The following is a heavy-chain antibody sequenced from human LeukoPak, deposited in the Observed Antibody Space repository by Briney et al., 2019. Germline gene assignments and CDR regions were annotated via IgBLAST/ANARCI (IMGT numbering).Heavy chain of an antibody. J-gene: IGHJ4*02. D-gene: IGHD6-19*01. Sequence: GASVKVSCTASGYTFTGYYMHWVRQAPGQGLEWMGWINTNSGGTNYAQKFQGRVTMTRDTSISTAYMELSRLRSDDTAVYYCARGPYSSGLFDYWGQGTLVTVSS. CDR3: ARGPYSSGLFDY. CDR1: GYTFTGYY. CDR2: INTNSGGT. V-gene: IGHV1-2*02.